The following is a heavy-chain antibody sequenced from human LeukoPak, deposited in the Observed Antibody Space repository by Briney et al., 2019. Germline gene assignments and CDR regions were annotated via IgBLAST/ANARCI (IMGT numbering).Heavy chain of an antibody. V-gene: IGHV4-39*07. CDR2: ISYSGST. Sequence: SETLSLTCTVSGGSISSSTYYWGWIRQPPGKGLEWIGSISYSGSTYYNPSLKSRVTISVDTSKNQFSLNLSSVTAADTAVYYCATNSPFDYWGQGTLVTVSS. CDR1: GGSISSSTYY. D-gene: IGHD1-1*01. CDR3: ATNSPFDY. J-gene: IGHJ4*02.